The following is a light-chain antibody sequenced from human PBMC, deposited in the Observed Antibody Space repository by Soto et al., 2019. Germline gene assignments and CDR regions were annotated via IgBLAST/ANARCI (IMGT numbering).Light chain of an antibody. J-gene: IGKJ5*01. CDR1: QSVSSN. V-gene: IGKV3-15*01. CDR3: QQYNNWPPSIT. Sequence: EIVMPQSPATLSMSPGERATLSCRASQSVSSNLAWYQQKPGQAPRLLIYGASTRATGIPARFSGSGSGTEFSLNISSLQSEDFAVYYCQQYNNWPPSITFGQGTRLESK. CDR2: GAS.